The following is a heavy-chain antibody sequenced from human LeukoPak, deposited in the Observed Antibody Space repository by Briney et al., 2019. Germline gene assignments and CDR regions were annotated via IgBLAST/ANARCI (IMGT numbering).Heavy chain of an antibody. CDR1: GGTFSSYA. Sequence: SVKVSCKASGGTFSSYAISWMRQAPGQRLEWMGRIIPILGIANYAQKFQGRVTITADKSTSTAYMELSSLRSEDTAVYYCAEVGDGYNFGYWGQGTLVTVSS. V-gene: IGHV1-69*04. CDR2: IIPILGIA. D-gene: IGHD5-24*01. CDR3: AEVGDGYNFGY. J-gene: IGHJ4*02.